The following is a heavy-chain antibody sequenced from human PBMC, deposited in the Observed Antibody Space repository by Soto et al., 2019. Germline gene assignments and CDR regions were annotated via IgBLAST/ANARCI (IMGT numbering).Heavy chain of an antibody. Sequence: GASVKVSCKASGGTFSSYAISWVRQAPGQGLEWMGGIIPISGTANYAQKFQGRVTITADESTSTAYMELSSLRSEDTAVYYCAREGSGYSSLFDYWGQGTLVTVSS. D-gene: IGHD3-10*01. CDR2: IIPISGTA. J-gene: IGHJ4*02. CDR1: GGTFSSYA. V-gene: IGHV1-69*13. CDR3: AREGSGYSSLFDY.